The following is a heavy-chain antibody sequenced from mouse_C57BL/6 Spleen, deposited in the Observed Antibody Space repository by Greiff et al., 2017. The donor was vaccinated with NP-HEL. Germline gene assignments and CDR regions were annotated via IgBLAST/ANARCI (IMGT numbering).Heavy chain of an antibody. Sequence: QVQLQQSGAELARPGASVKLSCKASGYTFTSYGISWVKQRTGQGLEWIGEIYPRSGNTYYNEKFKGKATLTADKSSSTAYMELRSLTSEDSAVYFCARSSNYVWFAYWGQGTLVTVSA. D-gene: IGHD2-5*01. CDR2: IYPRSGNT. J-gene: IGHJ3*01. V-gene: IGHV1-81*01. CDR1: GYTFTSYG. CDR3: ARSSNYVWFAY.